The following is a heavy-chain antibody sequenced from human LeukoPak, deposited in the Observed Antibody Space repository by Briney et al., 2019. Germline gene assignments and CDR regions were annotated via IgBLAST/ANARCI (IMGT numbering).Heavy chain of an antibody. Sequence: GGSLRLSCAASGFTFSSSRMNWVRQAPGKGLEWVSSISRGGGYIYYADSVKGRFTISRDNAKNSLYLQMNSMRAEDTAVYFCARASGTYLDYWGQGTLVTVSS. J-gene: IGHJ4*02. CDR2: ISRGGGYI. CDR3: ARASGTYLDY. D-gene: IGHD3-10*01. V-gene: IGHV3-21*01. CDR1: GFTFSSSR.